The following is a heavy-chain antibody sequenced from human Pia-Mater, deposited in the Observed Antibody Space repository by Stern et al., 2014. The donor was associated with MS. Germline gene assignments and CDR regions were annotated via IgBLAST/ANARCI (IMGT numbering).Heavy chain of an antibody. CDR1: GGSFSSYA. V-gene: IGHV1-69*01. J-gene: IGHJ3*02. CDR3: ARDQRHVDSGSYAFDI. Sequence: VQLVESGAEVKKPASSVKVSCKASGGSFSSYAINWVRQAPGQGLEWMGGISPFLGIAKYAQKFQGRVTITADESIKTVHLEVRSLRPDDTAVYYCARDQRHVDSGSYAFDIWGQGTMVTVSS. D-gene: IGHD1-26*01. CDR2: ISPFLGIA.